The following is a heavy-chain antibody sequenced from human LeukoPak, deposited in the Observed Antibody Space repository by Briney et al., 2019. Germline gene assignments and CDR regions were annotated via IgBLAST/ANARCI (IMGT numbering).Heavy chain of an antibody. J-gene: IGHJ6*02. V-gene: IGHV3-64*01. Sequence: GGSLRLSCAASGFTFSDYAMHWVRQAPGKGLEYVSAISSKGGGTYYANSVMGRFTISRDNSKNTLYLQMGSLRAEDTAVYYCATTAVRGGDYYYGMDVWGQGTTVTVSS. D-gene: IGHD3-10*01. CDR2: ISSKGGGT. CDR3: ATTAVRGGDYYYGMDV. CDR1: GFTFSDYA.